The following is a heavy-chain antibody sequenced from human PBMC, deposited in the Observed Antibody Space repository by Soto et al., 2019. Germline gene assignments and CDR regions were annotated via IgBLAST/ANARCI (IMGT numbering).Heavy chain of an antibody. V-gene: IGHV3-48*01. CDR3: ARDRPAGSVPRRFDP. D-gene: IGHD6-19*01. J-gene: IGHJ5*02. CDR2: ISSSSSTI. CDR1: GFTFSSYS. Sequence: GGSLRLSCAASGFTFSSYSMNWVRQAPGKGLEWVSYISSSSSTIYYADSVKGRFTISRDNAKNSLYLQMNSLRAEDTAVYYCARDRPAGSVPRRFDPWGQGTLVTVSS.